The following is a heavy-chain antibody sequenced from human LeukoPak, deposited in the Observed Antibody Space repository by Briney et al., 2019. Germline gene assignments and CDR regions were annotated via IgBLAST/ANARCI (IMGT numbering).Heavy chain of an antibody. D-gene: IGHD6-19*01. CDR3: AKSRGIYDSSGWRTFDY. CDR1: GFTFNIYT. CDR2: ISDNGGST. V-gene: IGHV3-23*01. J-gene: IGHJ4*02. Sequence: AGGSLRLSCAASGFTFNIYTMSWVRQAPGKGLEWVSIISDNGGSTYYADSVKGRFTISRDNSKNTLYLQMNSLRAEDTAIYYCAKSRGIYDSSGWRTFDYWGQGTLVTVSS.